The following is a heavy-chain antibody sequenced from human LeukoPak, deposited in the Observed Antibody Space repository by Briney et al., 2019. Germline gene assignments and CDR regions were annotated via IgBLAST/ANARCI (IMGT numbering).Heavy chain of an antibody. D-gene: IGHD1-26*01. J-gene: IGHJ4*02. CDR2: IYYSGST. CDR3: ARRASGSYYSPLFDY. CDR1: GGSISSSSYY. Sequence: SETLSLTCTVSGGSISSSSYYWGWLRQPPGTGLEWIGSIYYSGSTYYNPSLKSRVTISVDTSKNQFSLKLSSVTAADTAVYYCARRASGSYYSPLFDYWGQGTLVTVSS. V-gene: IGHV4-39*01.